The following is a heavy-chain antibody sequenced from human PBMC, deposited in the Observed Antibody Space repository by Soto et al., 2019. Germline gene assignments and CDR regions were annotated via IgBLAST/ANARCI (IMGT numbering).Heavy chain of an antibody. Sequence: QVQLQQWGAGLLKPSETLSLTRAVYGGSFSGYYWSWIRQPPGKGLEWIGEINHSGSTNYNPSLKSRVTISVDTSKNQFSLKLSSVTAADTAVYYCAREYQLLSKWFDPWGQGTLVTVSS. CDR2: INHSGST. V-gene: IGHV4-34*01. D-gene: IGHD2-2*01. CDR1: GGSFSGYY. CDR3: AREYQLLSKWFDP. J-gene: IGHJ5*02.